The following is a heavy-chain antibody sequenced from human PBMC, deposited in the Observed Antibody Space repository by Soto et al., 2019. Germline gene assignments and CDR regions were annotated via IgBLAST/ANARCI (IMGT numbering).Heavy chain of an antibody. Sequence: GGSLRLSCAASGFTFSSYWMHWVRQAPGKGLVWVSRINSDGSSTSYADSVKGRFTISRDNAKNTLYLQMNSLRAEDTAVYYCARGPYYDFWSGYSGNWFDPWGQGTLVTVSS. J-gene: IGHJ5*02. CDR3: ARGPYYDFWSGYSGNWFDP. D-gene: IGHD3-3*01. CDR1: GFTFSSYW. CDR2: INSDGSST. V-gene: IGHV3-74*01.